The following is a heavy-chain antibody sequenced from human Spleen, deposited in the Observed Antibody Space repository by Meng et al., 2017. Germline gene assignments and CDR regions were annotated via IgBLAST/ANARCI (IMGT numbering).Heavy chain of an antibody. Sequence: VELVQVWAEVKKPGASVKVSCKALGYPFTTYGITWVRQAPGQGLEWMGWINIYNGNTDYAQKLQGRVTMTTDTSTSTAYMELRSLRSDDTAVYYCARAASFSVLTTYFRLFDFWGQGTLVTVSS. J-gene: IGHJ4*02. V-gene: IGHV1-18*01. CDR2: INIYNGNT. D-gene: IGHD3-9*01. CDR3: ARAASFSVLTTYFRLFDF. CDR1: GYPFTTYG.